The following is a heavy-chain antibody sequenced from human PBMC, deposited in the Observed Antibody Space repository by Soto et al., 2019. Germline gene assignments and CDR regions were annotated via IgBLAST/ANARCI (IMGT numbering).Heavy chain of an antibody. D-gene: IGHD3-3*01. CDR2: IIADSGNT. CDR1: GFTFTSSA. Sequence: SVKVSCKASGFTFTSSAVQWVRQARGQRLEWIGWIIADSGNTNYAQKFQERVTMTRNTSTSTAYMELSSLRSEDTAVYYCAREKTRHQYDFWSGYYRWFDPWGQGTLVTVPQ. J-gene: IGHJ5*02. V-gene: IGHV1-58*01. CDR3: AREKTRHQYDFWSGYYRWFDP.